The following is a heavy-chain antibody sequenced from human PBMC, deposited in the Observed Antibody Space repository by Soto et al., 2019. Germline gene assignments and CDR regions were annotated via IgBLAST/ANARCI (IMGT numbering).Heavy chain of an antibody. CDR2: INHSGST. CDR3: AREPKYYYGSGSYYNAPSYFDY. J-gene: IGHJ4*02. V-gene: IGHV4-34*01. Sequence: SETLSLTCAVYGGSFSGYYWSWIRQPPGKGLEWIGEINHSGSTNYHPSLKSRVTISVDTSKNQFSLKLSSVTAADTAVYYCAREPKYYYGSGSYYNAPSYFDYWGQGTLVTVSS. D-gene: IGHD3-10*01. CDR1: GGSFSGYY.